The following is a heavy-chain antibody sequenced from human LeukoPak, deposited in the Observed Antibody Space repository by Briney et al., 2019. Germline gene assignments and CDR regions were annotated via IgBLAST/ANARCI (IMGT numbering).Heavy chain of an antibody. D-gene: IGHD5-24*01. J-gene: IGHJ3*02. CDR3: ARAERWLQFGAFDI. CDR1: GFTFSSYE. Sequence: GGSLRLSCAASGFTFSSYEMNWVRQAPGKGLEWVSYISSSGSTIYYADSVEGRFTISRDNAKNSLYLQMNSLRAEDTAVYYCARAERWLQFGAFDIWGQGTMVTVSS. V-gene: IGHV3-48*03. CDR2: ISSSGSTI.